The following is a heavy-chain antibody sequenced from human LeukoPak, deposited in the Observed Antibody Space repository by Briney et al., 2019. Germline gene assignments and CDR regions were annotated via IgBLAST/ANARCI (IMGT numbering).Heavy chain of an antibody. CDR1: GFTFSSHW. D-gene: IGHD4-17*01. Sequence: GGSLRLSCAASGFTFSSHWMHWVRQAPGKGLEWVSYISSSSSTIYYADSVKGRFTISRDNAKNSLYLQMNSLRDEDTAVYYCARVTVTTNDYWGQGTLVTVSS. CDR2: ISSSSSTI. CDR3: ARVTVTTNDY. J-gene: IGHJ4*02. V-gene: IGHV3-48*02.